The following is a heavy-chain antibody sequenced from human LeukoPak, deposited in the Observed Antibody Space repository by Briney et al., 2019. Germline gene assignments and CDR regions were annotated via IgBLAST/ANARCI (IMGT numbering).Heavy chain of an antibody. Sequence: GGSLRLSCAASGFTFSSYWMSWVRQAPGKGLEWVANIKQDGSEKYYVDSVKGRFTISRDNAENSLYLQMNSLRAEDTAVYYCARAQTYSSGCFVDWGQGTLVTVSS. CDR1: GFTFSSYW. CDR2: IKQDGSEK. CDR3: ARAQTYSSGCFVD. V-gene: IGHV3-7*01. D-gene: IGHD6-19*01. J-gene: IGHJ4*02.